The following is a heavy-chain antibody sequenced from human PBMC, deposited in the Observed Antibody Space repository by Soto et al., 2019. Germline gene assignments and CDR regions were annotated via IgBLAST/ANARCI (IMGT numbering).Heavy chain of an antibody. J-gene: IGHJ4*02. CDR1: GGTISSGGYY. D-gene: IGHD6-6*01. CDR3: ARDRYIAARHYYFDY. Sequence: SETLSLTCPVSGGTISSGGYYWSWIRQHPGKGLEWIGYIYYSGSTYYNPSLKSRVTISVDTSKNQFSLKLSSVTAADTAVYYCARDRYIAARHYYFDYWGQGTLVTVSS. CDR2: IYYSGST. V-gene: IGHV4-31*03.